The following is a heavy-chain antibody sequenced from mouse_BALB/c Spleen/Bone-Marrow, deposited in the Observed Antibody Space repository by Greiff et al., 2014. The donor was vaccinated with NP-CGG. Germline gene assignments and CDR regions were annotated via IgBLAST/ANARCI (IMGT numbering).Heavy chain of an antibody. CDR1: GYTFTNYF. CDR3: TRSGPGFAY. V-gene: IGHV1S81*02. Sequence: QVQLQQSGAELVKPGASVKLSCKASGYTFTNYFMYWVKQRPGQGLEWIGEINPNNGGTNFNENFKSKTTLALDKSSSTAYMQLGSLTAEDSADYYCTRSGPGFAYWGQGTLVTVSA. J-gene: IGHJ3*01. CDR2: INPNNGGT.